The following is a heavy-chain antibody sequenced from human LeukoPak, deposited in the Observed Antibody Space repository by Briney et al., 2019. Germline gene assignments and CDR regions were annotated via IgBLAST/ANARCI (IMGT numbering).Heavy chain of an antibody. CDR2: IYPGDSVT. CDR3: ARIPPAYCSGGSCNYYFDY. J-gene: IGHJ4*02. D-gene: IGHD2-15*01. V-gene: IGHV5-51*01. Sequence: GESLKISCKGSGYSFTSYWIGWVRQMPGKGLEWMGIIYPGDSVTRYSPSFQGQVTISADKSISTAYLQWSSLKASDTAMYYCARIPPAYCSGGSCNYYFDYWGQGTLVTVSS. CDR1: GYSFTSYW.